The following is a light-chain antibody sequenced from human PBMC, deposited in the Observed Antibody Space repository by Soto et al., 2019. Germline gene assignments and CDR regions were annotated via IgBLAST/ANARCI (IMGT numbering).Light chain of an antibody. CDR3: QQHGSSPLT. Sequence: PWERATLSCRSSQSVSSSYLAWYQQKPGQAPRLLIYGASSRAAGIPDRFSGSGSGTDFTLTISRLEPEDFAVYYCQQHGSSPLTFGGGTKVDIK. CDR1: QSVSSSY. V-gene: IGKV3-20*01. J-gene: IGKJ4*01. CDR2: GAS.